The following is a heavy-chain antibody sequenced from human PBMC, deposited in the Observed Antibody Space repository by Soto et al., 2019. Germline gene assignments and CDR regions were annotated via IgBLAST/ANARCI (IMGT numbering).Heavy chain of an antibody. CDR2: IVVGSGNT. D-gene: IGHD3-3*01. V-gene: IGHV1-58*01. CDR1: GFTFTSSA. Sequence: GASVKVSCKASGFTFTSSAVQWVRQARGQRLEWIGWIVVGSGNTNYAQKVQERVTITRDMSTSTAYMELSSLRSEDTAVYYCAAEPGQYYDLWSGQVAEYYYGMDVWGQGTTVTVSS. J-gene: IGHJ6*02. CDR3: AAEPGQYYDLWSGQVAEYYYGMDV.